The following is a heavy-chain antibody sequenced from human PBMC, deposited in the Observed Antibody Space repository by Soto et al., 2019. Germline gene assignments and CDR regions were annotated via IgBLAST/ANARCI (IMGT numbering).Heavy chain of an antibody. CDR1: GGSFSGYY. V-gene: IGHV4-34*01. CDR2: VDHTGST. D-gene: IGHD6-19*01. Sequence: QVHLQQWGAGLLKPSETLSLTCAVYGGSFSGYYWTWIRQPPGKGLEWIGEVDHTGSTNYNPSLTIRVTISVDRSKNQFSLKLSSVTAAATAIYYSARVHSSGWYADYWGRGTLVTVSS. CDR3: ARVHSSGWYADY. J-gene: IGHJ4*02.